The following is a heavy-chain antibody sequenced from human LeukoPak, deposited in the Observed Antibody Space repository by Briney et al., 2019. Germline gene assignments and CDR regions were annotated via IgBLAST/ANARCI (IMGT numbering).Heavy chain of an antibody. CDR1: GYTFTGYY. CDR3: ARPSEWGSSSTSCYFGY. V-gene: IGHV1-2*02. J-gene: IGHJ4*02. D-gene: IGHD2-2*01. CDR2: SNPNSGGT. Sequence: ASVKVSCKASGYTFTGYYMHWVRQAPGQGLEWMGWSNPNSGGTNYAQKFQGRVTMTRDTSISTAYMELSRLRSDDTAVYYCARPSEWGSSSTSCYFGYWGQGTLVTVSS.